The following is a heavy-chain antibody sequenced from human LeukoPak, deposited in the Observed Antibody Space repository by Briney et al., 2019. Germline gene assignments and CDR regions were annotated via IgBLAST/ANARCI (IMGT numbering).Heavy chain of an antibody. CDR2: ISGSGGST. Sequence: GGSRRLSCAASGFTFSSYAMSWVRQAPGKGLEWVSGISGSGGSTYYADSGKGRFTISRDNSKNTLYLQMNSLRAEDTAVYYCAKERRDGFQGAFDIWGQGTMVTVSS. CDR3: AKERRDGFQGAFDI. CDR1: GFTFSSYA. D-gene: IGHD5-24*01. V-gene: IGHV3-23*01. J-gene: IGHJ3*02.